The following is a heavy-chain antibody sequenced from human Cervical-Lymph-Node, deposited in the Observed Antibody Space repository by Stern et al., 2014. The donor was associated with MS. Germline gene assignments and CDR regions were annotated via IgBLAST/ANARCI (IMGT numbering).Heavy chain of an antibody. CDR3: ARDGDTAMVTPLYFFAF. V-gene: IGHV1-69*01. CDR2: VIPIFGTP. Sequence: VQLVESGAEVKEPGSAVKVSCKASGGSFNNYAINWVRQAPGQGLEWVGGVIPIFGTPQYAHKFQGRLTFTADESTNTAYMERSSLRSEDSAVYYCARDGDTAMVTPLYFFAFWGQGTLVIVSS. D-gene: IGHD5-18*01. CDR1: GGSFNNYA. J-gene: IGHJ4*02.